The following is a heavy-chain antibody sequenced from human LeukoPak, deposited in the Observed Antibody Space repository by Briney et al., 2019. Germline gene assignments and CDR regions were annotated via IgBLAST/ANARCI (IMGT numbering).Heavy chain of an antibody. CDR1: GFIFSNYA. CDR3: ALIIGNNGLFDY. V-gene: IGHV3-21*01. Sequence: PGGSLRLSCAASGFIFSNYAMNWVRQAPGRGLEWVSSISSSSSYIYYADSVKGRFTISRDNAKNSLYLQINSLRAEDTAVYYCALIIGNNGLFDYWGQGILVTVSS. D-gene: IGHD2-8*01. J-gene: IGHJ4*02. CDR2: ISSSSSYI.